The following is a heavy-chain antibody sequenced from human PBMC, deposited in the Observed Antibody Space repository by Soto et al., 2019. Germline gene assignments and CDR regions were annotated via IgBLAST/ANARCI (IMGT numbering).Heavy chain of an antibody. Sequence: QVQLQESGPGLVKPSQTLSLTCTVSGGSISSGGYYWSWIRQHPGKGLEWIGYIYYSGSTYYNPSLKSRVTTSVDTSKHQCSLKLSSVSAADTAVYYCARAYGSGYMDVWGQGTTGTVSS. CDR1: GGSISSGGYY. CDR2: IYYSGST. J-gene: IGHJ6*02. CDR3: ARAYGSGYMDV. D-gene: IGHD3-10*01. V-gene: IGHV4-31*03.